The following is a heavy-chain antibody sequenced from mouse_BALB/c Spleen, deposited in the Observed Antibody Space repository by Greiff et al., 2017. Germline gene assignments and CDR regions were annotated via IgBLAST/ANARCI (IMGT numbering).Heavy chain of an antibody. V-gene: IGHV1-9*01. D-gene: IGHD2-1*01. Sequence: QVQLKQSGAELMKPGASVKISCKATGYTFSSYWIEWVKQRPGHGLEWIGEILPGSGSTNYNEKFKGKATFTADTSSNTAYMQLSSLTSEDSAVYYCARGDYGNYFDYWGQGTTLTVSS. CDR3: ARGDYGNYFDY. J-gene: IGHJ2*01. CDR2: ILPGSGST. CDR1: GYTFSSYW.